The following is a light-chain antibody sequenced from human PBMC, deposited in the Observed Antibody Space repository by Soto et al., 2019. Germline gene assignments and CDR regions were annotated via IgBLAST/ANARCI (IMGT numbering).Light chain of an antibody. CDR2: AAS. Sequence: DIQMTQSPSSLSASVGDRVTITCRASRSINIYLNWSQQKPGKAPKLLIYAASNLQSGVPSRFSGDGVGTHFTLTISSLQPEDFATYHCQQSHSSPYTFGQGTRLEIK. CDR1: RSINIY. CDR3: QQSHSSPYT. V-gene: IGKV1-39*01. J-gene: IGKJ5*01.